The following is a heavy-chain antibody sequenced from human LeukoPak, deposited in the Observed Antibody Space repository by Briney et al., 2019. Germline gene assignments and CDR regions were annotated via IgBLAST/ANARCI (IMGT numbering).Heavy chain of an antibody. CDR3: AKDIDYYDSSGSFDY. D-gene: IGHD3-22*01. J-gene: IGHJ4*02. Sequence: GGSLRLSCAASGFTFSSYAMSWVRQAPGKGLEWVLAISCSGGSTYYAASVKGRFTISRDNPKNTLYLQMNSLRAEDTAVYYCAKDIDYYDSSGSFDYWGQGTLVTVSS. CDR2: ISCSGGST. V-gene: IGHV3-23*01. CDR1: GFTFSSYA.